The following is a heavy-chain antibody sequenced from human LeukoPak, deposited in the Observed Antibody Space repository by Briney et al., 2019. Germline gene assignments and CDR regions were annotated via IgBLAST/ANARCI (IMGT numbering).Heavy chain of an antibody. CDR3: ARVDYDYVWGSYRYPGRAYYFDY. CDR2: IYYSGST. V-gene: IGHV4-61*01. D-gene: IGHD3-16*02. J-gene: IGHJ4*02. CDR1: GVSVSSGSYY. Sequence: SETLSLTCTVSGVSVSSGSYYWSWLRQPPGKGLEWIGYIYYSGSTNYNPSLKSRVTISVDTSKNQFSLKPSSVTAADTAVYYCARVDYDYVWGSYRYPGRAYYFDYWGQGTLVTVSS.